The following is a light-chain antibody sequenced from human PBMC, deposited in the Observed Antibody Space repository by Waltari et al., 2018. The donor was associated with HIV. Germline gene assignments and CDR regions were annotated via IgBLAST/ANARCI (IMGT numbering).Light chain of an antibody. CDR2: GNT. J-gene: IGLJ2*01. Sequence: QSVLTQPPSVSGAPGPRVTISCPGSSSNIGAGYDVPWYQQLPGTAPKVLIYGNTNRPSGVPDRFSGSKSGTSASLAITGLQAEDEADYYCQSYDSSLSGFVVFGGGTKVTVL. CDR3: QSYDSSLSGFVV. V-gene: IGLV1-40*01. CDR1: SSNIGAGYD.